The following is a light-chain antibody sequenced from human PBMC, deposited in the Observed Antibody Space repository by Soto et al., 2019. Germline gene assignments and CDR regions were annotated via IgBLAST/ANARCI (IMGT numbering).Light chain of an antibody. CDR1: QSVSSSY. CDR2: GAS. V-gene: IGKV3-20*01. J-gene: IGKJ4*01. CDR3: QPYGSSRT. Sequence: EIVLTQSPGTLSLSPGERATLSCRASQSVSSSYFAWYQQKPGQAPRLLIYGASSRATGIPDRFSGSGSGTDFTLTISRLEPEDFAVYYCQPYGSSRTFGGGTKVEIK.